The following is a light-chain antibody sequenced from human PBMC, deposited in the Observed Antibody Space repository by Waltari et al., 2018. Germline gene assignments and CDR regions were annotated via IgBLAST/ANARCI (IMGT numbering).Light chain of an antibody. Sequence: SYELTQPPSVPVSPGQTARITCSGDALPKQYPYWYQQRPGQAPVLVIYKDSERPSGIPERFSGSSSGTTVTLTISGVQAEDEADYYCQSADSSGTYPVVFGGGTKLTVL. CDR1: ALPKQY. J-gene: IGLJ2*01. V-gene: IGLV3-25*03. CDR2: KDS. CDR3: QSADSSGTYPVV.